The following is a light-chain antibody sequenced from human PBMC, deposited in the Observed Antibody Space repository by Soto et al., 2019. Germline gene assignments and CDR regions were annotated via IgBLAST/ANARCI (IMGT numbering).Light chain of an antibody. CDR2: VAS. Sequence: EIVMTQSPATLSVSPVEIATLSCRASQSVSSNLAWYQQKAGQAPRLLIYVASTRATGIPARFSGSGSGTEFTLTISSLESEDFGVYYCQQYNNWPPITFGQGTRLEI. J-gene: IGKJ5*01. CDR3: QQYNNWPPIT. CDR1: QSVSSN. V-gene: IGKV3-15*01.